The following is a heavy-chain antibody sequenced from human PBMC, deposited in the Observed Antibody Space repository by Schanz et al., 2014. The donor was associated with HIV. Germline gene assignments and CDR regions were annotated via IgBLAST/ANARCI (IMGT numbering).Heavy chain of an antibody. D-gene: IGHD6-19*01. Sequence: EVQLLDSGGGLVQPGGSLRLSCVASGFTFNNYAMTWVRQAPGKGLEWVSSISESGGRSYYADSVNGRFTISRDNSKNTLYLQMTTLRTEDTAVYYCAKMARSVAANTNFDYWGQGTPVTVS. V-gene: IGHV3-23*01. J-gene: IGHJ4*02. CDR3: AKMARSVAANTNFDY. CDR1: GFTFNNYA. CDR2: ISESGGRS.